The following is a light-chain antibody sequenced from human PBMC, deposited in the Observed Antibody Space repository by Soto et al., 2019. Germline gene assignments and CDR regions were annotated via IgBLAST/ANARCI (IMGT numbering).Light chain of an antibody. CDR1: SSDVGGYNY. CDR2: DVS. V-gene: IGLV2-14*01. Sequence: QSALTQPASVSGSPGQSITISCTGTSSDVGGYNYVSWYQQHPGKAPKLMIYDVSNRPSGVSNRFSGSKSGNTASLTISGIQAEDEADYYCSSYTSSSTPYVYGTGTKVPVL. CDR3: SSYTSSSTPYV. J-gene: IGLJ1*01.